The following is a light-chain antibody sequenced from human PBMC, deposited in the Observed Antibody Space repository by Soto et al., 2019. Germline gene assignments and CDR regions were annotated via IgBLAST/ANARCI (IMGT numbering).Light chain of an antibody. CDR1: QDISNY. V-gene: IGKV1-33*01. Sequence: DIQMTQSPSSLSAYVGDRVTITCQASQDISNYLNWYHQKPGKAPKLLIYDASNLETGVPSRFSGSGSGTDFTFTISSLQPEDIATYYCQHYDNLPPSLTFGGGTTVEIK. CDR3: QHYDNLPPSLT. J-gene: IGKJ4*01. CDR2: DAS.